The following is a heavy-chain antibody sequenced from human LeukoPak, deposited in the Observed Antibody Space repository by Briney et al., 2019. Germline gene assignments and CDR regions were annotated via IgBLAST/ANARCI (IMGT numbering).Heavy chain of an antibody. CDR1: GGSISSSSYY. V-gene: IGHV4-39*01. CDR2: IYYSGST. D-gene: IGHD6-19*01. Sequence: PSETLSLTCTVSGGSISSSSYYWGWLRQPPGTGLEWFGSIYYSGSTYYNPSLKSRVTISVDTSKNQFSLKLSSVTAADTAVYYCASSLGSSGWYVWFDPWGQGTLVTVSS. J-gene: IGHJ5*02. CDR3: ASSLGSSGWYVWFDP.